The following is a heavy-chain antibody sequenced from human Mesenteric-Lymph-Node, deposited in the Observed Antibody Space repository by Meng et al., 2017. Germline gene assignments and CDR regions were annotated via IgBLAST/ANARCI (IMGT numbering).Heavy chain of an antibody. V-gene: IGHV1-3*01. J-gene: IGHJ4*02. CDR3: ARAIAVSGTGRFDY. D-gene: IGHD6-19*01. CDR1: GYTFTTYA. Sequence: AHVVQFGAEVKKPGASVKVSCETSGYTFTTYAIHWVRQAPGRGLEWMGWINAGNGDTKYSQNFQGRITITSDTSASIVYMDLNSLRSEDTGVYYCARAIAVSGTGRFDYWGQGTLVTVSS. CDR2: INAGNGDT.